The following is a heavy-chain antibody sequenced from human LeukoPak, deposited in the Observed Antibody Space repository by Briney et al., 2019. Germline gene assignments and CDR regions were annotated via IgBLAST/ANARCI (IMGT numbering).Heavy chain of an antibody. CDR2: INHSGST. CDR1: GGSISSGGYY. Sequence: SQTLSLTCTVSGGSISSGGYYWSWIRQPPGKGLEWIGEINHSGSTNYNPSLKSRVTISVDTSKNQFSLKLSSVTAADTAVYYCARGGGAAAGSGYYFDYWGQGTLVTVSS. J-gene: IGHJ4*02. D-gene: IGHD6-13*01. V-gene: IGHV4-30-2*01. CDR3: ARGGGAAAGSGYYFDY.